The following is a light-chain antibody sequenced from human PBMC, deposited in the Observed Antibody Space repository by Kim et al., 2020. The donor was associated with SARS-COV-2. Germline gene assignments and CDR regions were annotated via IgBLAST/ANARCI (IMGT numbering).Light chain of an antibody. Sequence: LSPGHSAPLPCRPSQCVNRTSLASYQHKPGPPPTLLLYSASSRAPPIPVKFRCIGSGTHFPPTISRLEPVYFALYFCQQFSRSLTFGQGTRLEIK. CDR3: QQFSRSLT. CDR1: QCVNRTS. J-gene: IGKJ5*01. V-gene: IGKV3-20*01. CDR2: SAS.